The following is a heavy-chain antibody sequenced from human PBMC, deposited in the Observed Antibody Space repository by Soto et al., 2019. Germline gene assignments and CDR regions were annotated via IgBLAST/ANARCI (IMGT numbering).Heavy chain of an antibody. J-gene: IGHJ6*02. CDR1: GDSVSSNSAT. V-gene: IGHV6-1*01. CDR3: SADRPDIGVGWWV. D-gene: IGHD2-15*01. Sequence: SQTLSLTCAISGDSVSSNSATWSWLRQSPSRGLEWLGRTYYKSKWYNDYAVSVKSRITINPDSSRNQFSLHLKSVTPEDTAVYFCSADRPDIGVGWWVWGQGTTVTVSS. CDR2: TYYKSKWYN.